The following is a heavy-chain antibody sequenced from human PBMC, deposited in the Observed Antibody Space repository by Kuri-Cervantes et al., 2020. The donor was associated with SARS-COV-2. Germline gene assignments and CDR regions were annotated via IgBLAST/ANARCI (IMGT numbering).Heavy chain of an antibody. CDR1: GGTFSSYS. D-gene: IGHD2-2*02. V-gene: IGHV1-69*13. CDR3: ARGDCRRTSCYSGGNFYYFFMDV. CDR2: ILPIFGTA. J-gene: IGHJ6*03. Sequence: SVKVSCKASGGTFSSYSISWVRQAPGQGLEWMGGILPIFGTANYAQKFQGRVTIIADELTSTAYMELSSLRAEDTAVYYCARGDCRRTSCYSGGNFYYFFMDVWGRGTTVTVSS.